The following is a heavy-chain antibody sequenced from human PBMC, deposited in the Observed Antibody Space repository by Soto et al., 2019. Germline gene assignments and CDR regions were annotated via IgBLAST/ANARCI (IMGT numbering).Heavy chain of an antibody. J-gene: IGHJ4*02. Sequence: PSETLSLTCTVSGGSISSYYWSWIRQPPGKGLEWIGYIYYSGSTNYNPSHKSRVTITVDTSKNQFSLKLSSVTAADTAVYYCARAHGVATIGTYFDYWGQGTLVTVSS. CDR3: ARAHGVATIGTYFDY. CDR2: IYYSGST. CDR1: GGSISSYY. D-gene: IGHD5-12*01. V-gene: IGHV4-59*01.